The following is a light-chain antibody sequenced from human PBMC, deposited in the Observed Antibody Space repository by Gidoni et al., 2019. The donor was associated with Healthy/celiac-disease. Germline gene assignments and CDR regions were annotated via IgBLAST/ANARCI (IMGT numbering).Light chain of an antibody. V-gene: IGKV3-20*01. CDR2: GAS. CDR1: QSVSSSY. Sequence: DIVLTQSPGTLSLSPGERATLSCRASQSVSSSYLAWYQQKPGQAPRLLIYGASSRATGIPDRCSGSGSGTDFTLTISRLEPEDLAVYYCQQYGSSPPELTFGGGTKVEIK. J-gene: IGKJ4*01. CDR3: QQYGSSPPELT.